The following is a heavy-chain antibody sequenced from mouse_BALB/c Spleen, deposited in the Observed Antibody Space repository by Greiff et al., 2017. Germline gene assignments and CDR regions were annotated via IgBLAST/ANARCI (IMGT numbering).Heavy chain of an antibody. Sequence: VKLMESGAELVKPGASVKLSCKASGYTFTSYDINWVRQRPEQGLEWIGWIFPGDGSTKYNEKFKGKATLTTDKSSSTAYMQLSRLTSEDSAVYFCARGEIYYDYSWFAYWGQGTLVTVSA. V-gene: IGHV1-85*01. CDR1: GYTFTSYD. CDR3: ARGEIYYDYSWFAY. J-gene: IGHJ3*01. D-gene: IGHD2-4*01. CDR2: IFPGDGST.